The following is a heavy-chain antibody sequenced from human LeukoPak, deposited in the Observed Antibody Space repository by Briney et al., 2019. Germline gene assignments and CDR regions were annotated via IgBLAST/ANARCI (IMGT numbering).Heavy chain of an antibody. CDR1: GYTFTSFS. CDR2: ISVYNGNT. D-gene: IGHD1-26*01. CDR3: ARMGGELLGPWFDY. J-gene: IGHJ4*02. V-gene: IGHV1-18*01. Sequence: APVKVSCKASGYTFTSFSITWVRQAPGQGLEGMGWISVYNGNTNYAQKLQGRVTMTTGTSTSTAYMELRSLRSDDTAVYYCARMGGELLGPWFDYWGQGTLVTVSS.